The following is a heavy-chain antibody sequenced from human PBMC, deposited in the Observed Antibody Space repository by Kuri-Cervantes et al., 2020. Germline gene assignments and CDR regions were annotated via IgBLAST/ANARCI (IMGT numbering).Heavy chain of an antibody. V-gene: IGHV4-31*01. CDR3: ARGIPLLRYFDWLSYFDY. D-gene: IGHD3-9*01. CDR2: IYYSGST. CDR1: GGSISSGGYY. J-gene: IGHJ4*02. Sequence: LRLSCTVSGGSISSGGYYWSWIRQHPGKGLEWIGYIYYSGSTYYNPSLKSLVTISVDTSKNQFSLKLSSVTAADTAVYYCARGIPLLRYFDWLSYFDYWGQGTLVTVSS.